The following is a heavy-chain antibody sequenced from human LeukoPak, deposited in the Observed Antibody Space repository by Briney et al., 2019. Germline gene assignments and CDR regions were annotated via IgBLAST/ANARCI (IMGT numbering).Heavy chain of an antibody. J-gene: IGHJ6*02. CDR1: GFTFSSYA. V-gene: IGHV3-23*01. D-gene: IGHD2-2*01. CDR2: ISGSGGST. Sequence: PGGSLRLSCAASGFTFSSYAMSWVRQAPGKGLEWVSAISGSGGSTYYADSVKVRFTISRDNSKNTLYLQMNSLRAEDTAVYYCAKYQGYCSSTSCYPGPYYYYGMDVWGQGTTVTVSS. CDR3: AKYQGYCSSTSCYPGPYYYYGMDV.